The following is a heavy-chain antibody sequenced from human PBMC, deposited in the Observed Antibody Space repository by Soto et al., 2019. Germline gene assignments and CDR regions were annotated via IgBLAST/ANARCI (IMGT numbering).Heavy chain of an antibody. CDR2: IKQDGSEK. Sequence: PGGSLRLSCAASGFTFSSYWMSWVRQAPGKGLERVANIKQDGSEKYYVDSVKRRFTISRDNAKNSLYLHMNSLRAEDTAVYYNARVNRGYDFHLFDYWGQGTLVNVS. D-gene: IGHD5-12*01. CDR1: GFTFSSYW. V-gene: IGHV3-7*04. CDR3: ARVNRGYDFHLFDY. J-gene: IGHJ4*02.